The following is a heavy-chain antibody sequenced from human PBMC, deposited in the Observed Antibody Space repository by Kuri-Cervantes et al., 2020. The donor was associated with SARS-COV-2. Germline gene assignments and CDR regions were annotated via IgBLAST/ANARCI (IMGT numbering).Heavy chain of an antibody. V-gene: IGHV3-11*06. D-gene: IGHD6-25*01. CDR1: GFSFTDYY. J-gene: IGHJ4*02. Sequence: GGSLRLSFETSGFSFTDYYVSWIRQIPGGGLEWLSFISGSSSFTNSADSVKGRFTISKDNAKTSVYLQMTSLRAEDTALYYCAIDKGRGAFDHWGQGTLVTVSS. CDR2: ISGSSSFT. CDR3: AIDKGRGAFDH.